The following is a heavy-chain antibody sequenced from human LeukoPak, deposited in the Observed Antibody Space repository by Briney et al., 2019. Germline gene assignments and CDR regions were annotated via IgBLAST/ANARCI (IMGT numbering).Heavy chain of an antibody. CDR1: GGSISSDDYY. CDR2: VYTSGTT. CDR3: ARAIVGVTPVFDY. V-gene: IGHV4-61*02. D-gene: IGHD1-26*01. J-gene: IGHJ4*02. Sequence: SETLSLTCTVSGGSISSDDYYCSWIRQPAGKGLEWIGRVYTSGTTNYNPSLKSRVTISVDTSKNQFSLKLGSVTAADTAVYYCARAIVGVTPVFDYWGQGTLVTVSS.